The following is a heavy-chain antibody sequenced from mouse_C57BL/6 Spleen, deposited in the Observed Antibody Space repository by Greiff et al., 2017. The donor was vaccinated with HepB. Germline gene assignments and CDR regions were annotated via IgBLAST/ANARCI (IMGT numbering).Heavy chain of an antibody. V-gene: IGHV1-39*01. CDR3: ASPSYYYGSSYGYAMDY. J-gene: IGHJ4*01. Sequence: EVQRVESGPELVKPGASVKISCKASGYSFTDYNMNWVKQSNGKSLEWIGVINPNYGTTSYNQKFKGKATLTVDQSSSTAYMQLNSLTSEDSAVYYCASPSYYYGSSYGYAMDYWGQGTSVTVSS. D-gene: IGHD1-1*01. CDR2: INPNYGTT. CDR1: GYSFTDYN.